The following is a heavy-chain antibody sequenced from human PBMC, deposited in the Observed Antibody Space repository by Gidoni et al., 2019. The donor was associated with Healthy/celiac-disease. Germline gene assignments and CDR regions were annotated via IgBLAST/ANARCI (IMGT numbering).Heavy chain of an antibody. CDR2: IWYDGSNK. J-gene: IGHJ5*02. D-gene: IGHD4-17*01. V-gene: IGHV3-33*01. Sequence: QVQLVESGGGVVQPGRSLRLSCAASGFTFSSYGMHWVRQAPGKGLEWVAVIWYDGSNKYYADSVKGRFTISRDNSKNTLYRQMNSLRAEDTAVYYCASSTVTTRHNWFDPWGQGTLVTVSS. CDR3: ASSTVTTRHNWFDP. CDR1: GFTFSSYG.